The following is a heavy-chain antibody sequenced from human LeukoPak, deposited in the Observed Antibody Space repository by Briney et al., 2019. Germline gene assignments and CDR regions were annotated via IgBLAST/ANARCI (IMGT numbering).Heavy chain of an antibody. CDR3: ARRVPNYGMDV. CDR1: GFTFSSYE. V-gene: IGHV3-48*03. J-gene: IGHJ6*02. Sequence: GGSLRLSCAASGFTFSSYEMNWVRQAPGKGLEWVSSIGSSGTPIYYADSVKGRFTISRDNAKNSLYLQMNSLRVEDTAVYYCARRVPNYGMDVWGQGTTVTVSS. D-gene: IGHD1-1*01. CDR2: IGSSGTPI.